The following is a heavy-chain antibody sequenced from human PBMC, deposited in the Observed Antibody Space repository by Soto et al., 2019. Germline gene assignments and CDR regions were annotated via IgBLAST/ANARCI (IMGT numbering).Heavy chain of an antibody. CDR3: ARGIVGYSYGAFDC. D-gene: IGHD5-18*01. Sequence: SETLSLTCTVSGGSISSYYWSWIRQPPGKGLEWIGYIYYSGSTNYNPSLKSRVTISVDTSKNQFSLKLSSVTAADTAVYYCARGIVGYSYGAFDCWGQGTLVTVSS. J-gene: IGHJ4*02. V-gene: IGHV4-59*01. CDR1: GGSISSYY. CDR2: IYYSGST.